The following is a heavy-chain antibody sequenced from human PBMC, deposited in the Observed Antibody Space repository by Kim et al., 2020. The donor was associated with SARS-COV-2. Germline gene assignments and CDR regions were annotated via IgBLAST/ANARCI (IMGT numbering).Heavy chain of an antibody. CDR3: ASGGPGTTVTTPGWFDP. Sequence: VKGRFTISRDNAKNSLYLQMNSLRAEDTAVYYCASGGPGTTVTTPGWFDPWGQGTLVTVSS. D-gene: IGHD4-17*01. J-gene: IGHJ5*02. V-gene: IGHV3-11*06.